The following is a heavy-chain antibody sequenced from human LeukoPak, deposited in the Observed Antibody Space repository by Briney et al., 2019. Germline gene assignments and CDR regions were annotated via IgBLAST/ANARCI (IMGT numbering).Heavy chain of an antibody. CDR3: ALRGGSGWYEY. CDR1: GFTFSSYA. Sequence: GGSLRLSCAASGFTFSSYAMSWVRQAPGKGLDWVSAVSGSGCSTYYAYSVSGRFTISRDSSKKTLYLPMNSLRAEETPVYYCALRGGSGWYEYWGQGTLVTVSS. D-gene: IGHD6-19*01. J-gene: IGHJ4*02. V-gene: IGHV3-23*01. CDR2: VSGSGCST.